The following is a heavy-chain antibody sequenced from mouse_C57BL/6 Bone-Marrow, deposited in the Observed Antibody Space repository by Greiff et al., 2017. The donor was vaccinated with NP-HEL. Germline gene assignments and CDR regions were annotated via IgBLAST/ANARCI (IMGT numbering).Heavy chain of an antibody. CDR2: IYPGDGDT. D-gene: IGHD1-1*01. CDR1: GYAFSSSW. CDR3: ARPTLRSFAY. V-gene: IGHV1-82*01. J-gene: IGHJ3*01. Sequence: QVQLQQSGPELVKPGASVKISCKASGYAFSSSWMNWVKQRPGKGLEWIGRIYPGDGDTNYNGKFKGKATLTADKSSSTAYMQLSSLTSEDSAVYFCARPTLRSFAYWGQGTLVTVSA.